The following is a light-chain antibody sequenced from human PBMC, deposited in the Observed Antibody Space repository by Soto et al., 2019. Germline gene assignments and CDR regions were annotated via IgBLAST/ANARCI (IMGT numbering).Light chain of an antibody. J-gene: IGLJ3*02. V-gene: IGLV2-14*01. CDR3: SSYTSDSTWV. CDR2: EVT. CDR1: SSDVGSYDY. Sequence: QSALTQPASVSGSPGQSITISCTGTSSDVGSYDYVSWYQQRPGKAPKLMIYEVTDRPSGVSNRFSGSKSGNTASLTISGLQAEDEADYYCSSYTSDSTWVFGGGTKLTVL.